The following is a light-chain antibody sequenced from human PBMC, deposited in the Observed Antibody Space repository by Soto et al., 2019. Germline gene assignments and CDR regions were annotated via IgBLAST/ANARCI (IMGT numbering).Light chain of an antibody. CDR3: QQSYSFT. CDR1: QSISSY. CDR2: AAS. V-gene: IGKV1-39*01. Sequence: DIQMTQSPSSLSASVGDRFTITCRASQSISSYLNWYQQKPGKAPKLLIYAASSLQSGVPSRFSGSGSGTDFTLTISSLQPEDFATYYCQQSYSFTFGGGTKVDIK. J-gene: IGKJ4*01.